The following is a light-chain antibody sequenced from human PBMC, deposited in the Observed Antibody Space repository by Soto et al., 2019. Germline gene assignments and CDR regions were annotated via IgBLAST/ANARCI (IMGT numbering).Light chain of an antibody. CDR1: QSVFSN. J-gene: IGKJ5*01. Sequence: EILMTQSPATLSVSPGERATLSCRASQSVFSNLAWYQQKPGRAPRLLIYGASSRATGIPVRFSGSGSGTDFTLTISRLEPEDFAVYYCQQCGGSPITFGQGTRLEI. CDR2: GAS. CDR3: QQCGGSPIT. V-gene: IGKV3-20*01.